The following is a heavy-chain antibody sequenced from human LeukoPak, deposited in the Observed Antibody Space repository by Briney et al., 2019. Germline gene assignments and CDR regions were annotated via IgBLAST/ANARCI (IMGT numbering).Heavy chain of an antibody. CDR3: ARYQGYYDSYNWFDP. Sequence: GASVKVSCKASGYTFTSYAMHWVRQAPGQRLEWMGWINAGNGNTKYSQKFQGRVTITRDTSASTAYMELSSLRSEDTAVYYCARYQGYYDSYNWFDPWGQGTLVTVSS. CDR1: GYTFTSYA. V-gene: IGHV1-3*01. D-gene: IGHD3-22*01. J-gene: IGHJ5*02. CDR2: INAGNGNT.